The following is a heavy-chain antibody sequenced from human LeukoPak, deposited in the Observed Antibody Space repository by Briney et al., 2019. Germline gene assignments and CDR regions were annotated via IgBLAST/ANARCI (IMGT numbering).Heavy chain of an antibody. CDR2: ISSSSSCI. CDR1: GFTFSSYA. D-gene: IGHD5-24*01. V-gene: IGHV3-21*01. Sequence: GGSLRLSCAASGFTFSSYAMSWVRQAPGKGLEWVSSISSSSSCIYYADSVKGRFTISRDNSKNTLYLQMNSLRAEDTAVYYCARGGEARWLQLGNFDYWGQGTLVTVSS. J-gene: IGHJ4*02. CDR3: ARGGEARWLQLGNFDY.